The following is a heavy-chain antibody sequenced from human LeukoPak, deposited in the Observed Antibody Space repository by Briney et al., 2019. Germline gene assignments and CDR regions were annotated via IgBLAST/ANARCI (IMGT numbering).Heavy chain of an antibody. CDR3: AKDLGYSNRSPLPN. CDR2: ITGGGGNT. J-gene: IGHJ4*02. Sequence: GGSLRLSCPASGFTFSSYAMTWVRQAAGKGLEWVSAITGGGGNTYYADSVKGRFTISGDNSKNTLYLQMNSLRAEDTALYYCAKDLGYSNRSPLPNWGQGTLVTVSS. V-gene: IGHV3-23*01. D-gene: IGHD6-13*01. CDR1: GFTFSSYA.